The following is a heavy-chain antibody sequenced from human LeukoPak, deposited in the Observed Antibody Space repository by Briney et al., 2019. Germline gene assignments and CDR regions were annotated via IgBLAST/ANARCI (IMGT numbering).Heavy chain of an antibody. CDR1: GGSISSYY. V-gene: IGHV4-59*01. CDR2: IYYSGGT. CDR3: ASTVGPTGYVVI. Sequence: PSETLSLTCTVSGGSISSYYWSWIRQPPGKGLEWIGYIYYSGGTNYNPSLKSQVTISVDTSKNQFSLKLSSVTAADTAVYYCASTVGPTGYVVIWGQGTMVTVSS. J-gene: IGHJ3*02. D-gene: IGHD3-9*01.